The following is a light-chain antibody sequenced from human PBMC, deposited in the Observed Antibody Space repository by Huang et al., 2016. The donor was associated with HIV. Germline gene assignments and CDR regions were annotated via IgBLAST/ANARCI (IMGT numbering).Light chain of an antibody. J-gene: IGKJ1*01. Sequence: EVVMTQSPVTLSVSPGERATLSCRASRSLSSTLAWYQQKVGQAPRLRIYGTSTRATGIPARFSGTGSGTEFTLTISSLQSEDFAVYYCQQYNNWPPAFGQGTKVEIK. V-gene: IGKV3-15*01. CDR2: GTS. CDR3: QQYNNWPPA. CDR1: RSLSST.